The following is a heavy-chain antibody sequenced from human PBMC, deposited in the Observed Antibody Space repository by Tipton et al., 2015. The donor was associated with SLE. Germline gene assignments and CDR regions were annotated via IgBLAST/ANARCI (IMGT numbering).Heavy chain of an antibody. V-gene: IGHV1-2*02. CDR1: GYTFSGYY. Sequence: QLVQSGAEVKKPGASVKVSCKASGYTFSGYYMHWVRQAPGQGLEWMGWIHPKTGGTHYAQKFQGRATMTRDTSISTAQMELRRLRSDDTAVYYCARVPIQVWIEGYYYMDVWGKGTTVTVPS. D-gene: IGHD3-10*01. CDR2: IHPKTGGT. J-gene: IGHJ6*03. CDR3: ARVPIQVWIEGYYYMDV.